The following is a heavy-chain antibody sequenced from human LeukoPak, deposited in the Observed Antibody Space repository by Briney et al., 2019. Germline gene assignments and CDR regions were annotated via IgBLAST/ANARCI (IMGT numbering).Heavy chain of an antibody. Sequence: SETLSLTCTVSGGSISRYYWSWIRQPPGKGLEWIGYIYYSWRTNNNPSLKSRVTISVDKSKTQISLTLSSVTAADTAVYYCASLRKRGGAFDTWGQGTMVTVSS. J-gene: IGHJ3*02. CDR1: GGSISRYY. CDR3: ASLRKRGGAFDT. CDR2: IYYSWRT. V-gene: IGHV4-59*12.